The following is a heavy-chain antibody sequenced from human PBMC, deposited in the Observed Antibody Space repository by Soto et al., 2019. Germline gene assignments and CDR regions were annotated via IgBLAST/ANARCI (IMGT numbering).Heavy chain of an antibody. CDR2: IYSGGTT. CDR1: ALTASKNY. J-gene: IGHJ6*02. D-gene: IGHD3-10*01. V-gene: IGHV3-66*01. Sequence: GSLRLSCAGSALTASKNYMSWVRQPPGKGLEWVSVIYSGGTTYYADSVKDRFSISRDNSKSTLYLQMDNLRAGDTAVYYCARGGSGSDWDYYGMDVWGQGTTVTVSS. CDR3: ARGGSGSDWDYYGMDV.